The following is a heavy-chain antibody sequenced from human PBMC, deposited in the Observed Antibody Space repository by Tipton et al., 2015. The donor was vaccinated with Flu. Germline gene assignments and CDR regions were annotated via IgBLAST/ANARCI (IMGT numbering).Heavy chain of an antibody. CDR1: GFNLSTYW. CDR2: INSDGSTT. V-gene: IGHV3-74*01. J-gene: IGHJ6*02. CDR3: ARPKFSHWINTLDL. D-gene: IGHD1/OR15-1a*01. Sequence: SLRLSCAASGFNLSTYWMHWVRQAPGRGLVWVSRINSDGSTTNYADSVKGRFTISRDNAKNTLYLQMNSLRADDTAIYYCARPKFSHWINTLDLWGQGTTVTVSS.